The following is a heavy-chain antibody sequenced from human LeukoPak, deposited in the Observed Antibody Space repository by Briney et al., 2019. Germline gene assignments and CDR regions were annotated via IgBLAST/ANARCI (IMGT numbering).Heavy chain of an antibody. J-gene: IGHJ4*02. CDR1: GGSISSYY. D-gene: IGHD3-10*01. CDR3: ARGRYMVRGVITFDY. V-gene: IGHV4-4*07. CDR2: IYTSGST. Sequence: PSETLSLTCTVSGGSISSYYWCWIRQPAGKGLEWIGRIYTSGSTNYNPSLKSRVTMSVDTSKNQFSLKLSSVTAADTAVYYCARGRYMVRGVITFDYWGQGTLVTVSS.